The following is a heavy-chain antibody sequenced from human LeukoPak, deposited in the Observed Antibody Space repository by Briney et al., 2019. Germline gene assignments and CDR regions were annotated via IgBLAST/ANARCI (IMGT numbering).Heavy chain of an antibody. J-gene: IGHJ4*02. V-gene: IGHV3-48*01. D-gene: IGHD2-15*01. CDR1: GITFSRHS. CDR2: ISNSSSAI. CDR3: AREHEYCPGGSCSFDY. Sequence: HAGGSLRLSCAASGITFSRHSMNWVRQFPGKGLEWVSYISNSSSAIYYADSVKGRFTISKDNTKNSLYLQMNSLRAEDTAVYYCAREHEYCPGGSCSFDYWGQGTLVTVSS.